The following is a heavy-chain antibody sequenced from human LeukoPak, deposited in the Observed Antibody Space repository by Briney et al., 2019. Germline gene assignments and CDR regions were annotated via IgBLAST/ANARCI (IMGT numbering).Heavy chain of an antibody. CDR3: ARVQYTGNGNLY. J-gene: IGHJ4*02. Sequence: PGGSLRLSCTGSGLTLINFWMTWVRQAPGQGLEWVANINQRGGEMSYLPSVGGRFSISRDDAKNSVYLQMDSLGPDDTATYYCARVQYTGNGNLYWGLGTLVTVSS. CDR1: GLTLINFW. V-gene: IGHV3-7*01. CDR2: INQRGGEM. D-gene: IGHD4-23*01.